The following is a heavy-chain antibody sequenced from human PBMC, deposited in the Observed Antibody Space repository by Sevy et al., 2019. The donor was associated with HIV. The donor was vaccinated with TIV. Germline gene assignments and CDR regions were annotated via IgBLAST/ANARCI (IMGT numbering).Heavy chain of an antibody. D-gene: IGHD6-13*01. V-gene: IGHV3-23*01. Sequence: GGSLRLSCAASGFTFSSYVMTWVRQAPGKALEWVSTIRGSGGTTYYADSVKGRFTISRDNSKNTLDLQINSLRAEDTAVYYSDGIATAGRDYWGQGTLVTVSS. CDR2: IRGSGGTT. CDR3: DGIATAGRDY. CDR1: GFTFSSYV. J-gene: IGHJ4*02.